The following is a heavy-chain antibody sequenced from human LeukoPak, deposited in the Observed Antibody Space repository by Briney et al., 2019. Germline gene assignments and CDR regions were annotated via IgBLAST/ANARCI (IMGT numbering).Heavy chain of an antibody. Sequence: PGGSLRLSCAASGFTFSSYWMSWVRQAPGKGLEWVANIKQDGSEKYYVDSVKGRFTISRDNAKNSLYLQMNSLRAEDTAVYYCAKSGSRVVVTARFLNWFDPWGQGTLVTVSS. CDR2: IKQDGSEK. D-gene: IGHD2-21*02. CDR1: GFTFSSYW. CDR3: AKSGSRVVVTARFLNWFDP. J-gene: IGHJ5*02. V-gene: IGHV3-7*01.